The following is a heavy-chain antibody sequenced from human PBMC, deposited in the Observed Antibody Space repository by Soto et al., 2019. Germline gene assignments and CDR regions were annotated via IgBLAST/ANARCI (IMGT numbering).Heavy chain of an antibody. D-gene: IGHD2-21*01. CDR2: ISPKSTYR. Sequence: QVHLVESVGGLVKPGGSLRLSCLTSGFPFSDYYMSWIRQAPGKGLELISHISPKSTYRNYADSVKVRFTISRDNTKSSLFLQMNSLGVEDTAVYYCVRGGGGGMFEHWGQGVLVTVSS. V-gene: IGHV3-11*06. J-gene: IGHJ5*02. CDR1: GFPFSDYY. CDR3: VRGGGGGMFEH.